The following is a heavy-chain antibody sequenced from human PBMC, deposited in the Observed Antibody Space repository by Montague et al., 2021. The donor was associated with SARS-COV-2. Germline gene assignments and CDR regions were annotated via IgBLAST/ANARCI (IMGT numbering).Heavy chain of an antibody. D-gene: IGHD6-13*01. CDR1: GFSLSTSGMC. CDR3: ARILVAAAGSPFDP. J-gene: IGHJ5*02. V-gene: IGHV2-70*11. Sequence: VKPTQTLTLTCTFSGFSLSTSGMCVSWIRQPPGKALEWLARIDWDDDKYYSTFLKTRLTISKDTSKNQVVLTMTNMDPVDTATYYCARILVAAAGSPFDPWGQGTLVTVSS. CDR2: IDWDDDK.